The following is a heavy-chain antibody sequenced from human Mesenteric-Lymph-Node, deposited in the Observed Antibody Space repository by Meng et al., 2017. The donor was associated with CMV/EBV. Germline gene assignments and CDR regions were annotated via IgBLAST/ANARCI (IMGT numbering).Heavy chain of an antibody. Sequence: LSLTCVASGFIFRDYFMSWVRQAPGKGLEWISYISNSDTTIYYADSVKGRFTISRDNATNSVYLHMGSLRAEDTAVYYCARYSGYDGYGFDIWGQGALVTISS. D-gene: IGHD5-12*01. V-gene: IGHV3-11*01. J-gene: IGHJ3*02. CDR3: ARYSGYDGYGFDI. CDR2: ISNSDTTI. CDR1: GFIFRDYF.